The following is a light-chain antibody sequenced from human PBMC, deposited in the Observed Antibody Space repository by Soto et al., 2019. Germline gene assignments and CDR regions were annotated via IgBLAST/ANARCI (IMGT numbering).Light chain of an antibody. CDR3: QQYENSPLT. CDR1: QSVGSSF. CDR2: RTS. J-gene: IGKJ4*01. Sequence: EMVWTQSPDTLSLSPGERATLSCRASQSVGSSFLAWYQQKPGQAPRLLIYRTSTRATGIPDRFTGSGSGTDFTLTLSRLEPEDFAVYYCQQYENSPLTFGGGTKVEIK. V-gene: IGKV3-20*01.